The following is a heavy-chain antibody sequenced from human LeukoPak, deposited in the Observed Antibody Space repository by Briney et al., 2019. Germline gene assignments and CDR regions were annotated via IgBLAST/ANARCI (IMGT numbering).Heavy chain of an antibody. CDR3: ARADYGDYRREYFFDY. D-gene: IGHD4-17*01. CDR2: ISSSSSYI. Sequence: GGSLRLSFAASGFIFSSYSMIWVRQAPGKGLEWVSSISSSSSYIYYPDSVKGRFTISRDNAKNSLYLQMNSLRAEDAAVYYCARADYGDYRREYFFDYWGQGTLVTVSS. CDR1: GFIFSSYS. J-gene: IGHJ4*02. V-gene: IGHV3-21*06.